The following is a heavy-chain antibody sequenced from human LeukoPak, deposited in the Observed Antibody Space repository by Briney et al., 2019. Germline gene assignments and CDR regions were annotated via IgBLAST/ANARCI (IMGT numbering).Heavy chain of an antibody. J-gene: IGHJ4*02. V-gene: IGHV5-51*01. CDR3: ARRQGCSSTSCPPDS. CDR2: IYPGDSDT. CDR1: GYTFSSYW. D-gene: IGHD2-2*01. Sequence: GESLKISCKVSGYTFSSYWIGWVRQMPGEGLEWMGIIYPGDSDTRYSPSFQGQVTISADTTISTAYLQWTSLKASDTAMYYCARRQGCSSTSCPPDSWGQGTLVTVSS.